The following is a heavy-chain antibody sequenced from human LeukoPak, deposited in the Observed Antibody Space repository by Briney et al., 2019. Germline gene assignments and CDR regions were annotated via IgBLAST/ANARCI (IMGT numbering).Heavy chain of an antibody. J-gene: IGHJ4*02. CDR3: AAYFSGYAQFGY. D-gene: IGHD5-12*01. V-gene: IGHV4-39*07. Sequence: SETLSLTCTVSGASISSSSSYWGRIRQPPGKGLEWIASIHHSGRTTDNSSLKSRVTISIDTSRSQLSLKLNSVTAADTAVYFCAAYFSGYAQFGYWGQGILVTVSS. CDR1: GASISSSSSY. CDR2: IHHSGRT.